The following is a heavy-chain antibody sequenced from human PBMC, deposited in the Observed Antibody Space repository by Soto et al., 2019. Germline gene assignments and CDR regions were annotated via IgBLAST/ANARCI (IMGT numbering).Heavy chain of an antibody. D-gene: IGHD6-13*01. Sequence: EVQLVESGGGLVQPGGSLRLSCAASGFTFSSYSMNWVRQAPGKGLEWVSYISSSSSTIYYADSVQGRFTISRDNAKNTLYLQMNSLRAEDTAVYYCARHAERIAEIGWFDPWGQGTLVTVSS. J-gene: IGHJ5*02. CDR1: GFTFSSYS. V-gene: IGHV3-48*01. CDR3: ARHAERIAEIGWFDP. CDR2: ISSSSSTI.